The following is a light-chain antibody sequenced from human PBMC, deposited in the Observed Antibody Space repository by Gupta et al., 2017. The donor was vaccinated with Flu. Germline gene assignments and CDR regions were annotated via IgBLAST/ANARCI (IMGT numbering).Light chain of an antibody. V-gene: IGLV2-23*01. CDR3: CSFTNGGTWV. CDR2: EDI. CDR1: STDVGSHNL. Sequence: QSALTQPASVSGSLGQSITISCTGTSTDVGSHNLVSWYQQHPGKAPKLMISEDIKRPSGVSDRFSGSKSGNTASLTISGRQAEDEADYHCCSFTNGGTWVFGGGTKLTVL. J-gene: IGLJ3*02.